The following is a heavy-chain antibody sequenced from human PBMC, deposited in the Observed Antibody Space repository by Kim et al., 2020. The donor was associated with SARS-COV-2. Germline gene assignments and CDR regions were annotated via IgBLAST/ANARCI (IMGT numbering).Heavy chain of an antibody. V-gene: IGHV6-1*01. CDR1: GDSVSSNNAA. CDR3: ANGGSGLGGMNV. J-gene: IGHJ6*02. D-gene: IGHD3-16*01. Sequence: SQTLSLTCAISGDSVSSNNAAWNWIRQSPSRGLEWLGRTYYRSKWFNDYALSVKSRITINPDTSKNHFSLQLSSVTPEDTAVYYCANGGSGLGGMNVWGQGTIVTVSS. CDR2: TYYRSKWFN.